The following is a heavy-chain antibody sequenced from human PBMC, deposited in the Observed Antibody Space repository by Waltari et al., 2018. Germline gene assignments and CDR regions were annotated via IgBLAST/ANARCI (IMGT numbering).Heavy chain of an antibody. J-gene: IGHJ6*03. CDR3: AKTQWELLPLYYYYMDV. V-gene: IGHV4-39*01. CDR1: GGSLSSNSYY. Sequence: QLQLQESGPGLVKPSETLSLPCTVSGGSLSSNSYYWGSIRQPPGKGLEWIGNIYYSGSTYYNPSLKSRVTISVDTSKNQFSLKLSSMTAADTAIYYCAKTQWELLPLYYYYMDVWGKRTTVTVSS. D-gene: IGHD1-26*01. CDR2: IYYSGST.